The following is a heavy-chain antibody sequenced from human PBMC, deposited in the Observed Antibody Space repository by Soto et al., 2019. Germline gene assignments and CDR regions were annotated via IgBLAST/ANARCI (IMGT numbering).Heavy chain of an antibody. J-gene: IGHJ3*02. CDR1: GFTFSSYA. V-gene: IGHV3-23*01. CDR2: ITGGGENT. CDR3: AKDRGDAFDI. Sequence: HPGGSLRLSCAASGFTFSSYAMSWVRQAPGKGLEWVSSITGGGENTHYADSVKGRFTISRDNSMNTLSLQMNTLRAEDTAVYYCAKDRGDAFDIWGQGTMVTVSS.